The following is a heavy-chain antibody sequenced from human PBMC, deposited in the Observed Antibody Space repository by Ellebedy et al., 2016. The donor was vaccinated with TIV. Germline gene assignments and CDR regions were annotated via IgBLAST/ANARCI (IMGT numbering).Heavy chain of an antibody. CDR2: IYWNDDK. CDR1: GFSLSTSGVG. J-gene: IGHJ4*02. D-gene: IGHD2-21*02. Sequence: SGPTLVKPTQTLTLTCTFSGFSLSTSGVGVGWIRQPPGKALEWLALIYWNDDKRYSPSLKSRLTITKDTSKNQVVLTMTNMDPVDTATYFCARTLLYCGGDCSYYFDYWGQGSLVTVSS. CDR3: ARTLLYCGGDCSYYFDY. V-gene: IGHV2-5*01.